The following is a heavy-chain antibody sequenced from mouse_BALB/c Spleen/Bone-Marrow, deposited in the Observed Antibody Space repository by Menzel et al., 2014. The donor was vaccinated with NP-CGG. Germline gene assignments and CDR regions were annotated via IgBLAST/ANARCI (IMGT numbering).Heavy chain of an antibody. V-gene: IGHV14-3*02. D-gene: IGHD2-2*01. J-gene: IGHJ1*01. Sequence: EVKLVESGAELVKPGASVKLSCTASGFNIKDTYIHWVMQRPEQGLAWIGRIDPASGDTKFDPKFQGKATITADTSSNTAYLQVTSLTSEDTAVYYCARVNPWYFGVWGAGTTVTVSS. CDR1: GFNIKDTY. CDR2: IDPASGDT. CDR3: ARVNPWYFGV.